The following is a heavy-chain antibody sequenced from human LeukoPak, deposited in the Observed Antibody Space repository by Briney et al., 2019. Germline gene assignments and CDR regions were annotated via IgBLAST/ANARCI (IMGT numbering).Heavy chain of an antibody. D-gene: IGHD6-19*01. CDR2: ISGGGINT. J-gene: IGHJ4*02. V-gene: IGHV3-23*01. Sequence: GGSLRLSCAASGFTFSNYAMSWVRQAPGKGLEWVSTISGGGINTYYAESAKGRFTISRDNSKNTMFLQMNSLRADDTAVYYCPRQSYASGWNPFDYWGQGILVTVSS. CDR3: PRQSYASGWNPFDY. CDR1: GFTFSNYA.